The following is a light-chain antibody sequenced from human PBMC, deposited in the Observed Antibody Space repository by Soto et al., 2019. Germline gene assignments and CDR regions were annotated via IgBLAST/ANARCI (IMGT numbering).Light chain of an antibody. CDR1: QSISSW. V-gene: IGKV1-5*01. Sequence: IQITQSPSTLSASVGDRVTITCRASQSISSWLAWYQQKPGKAPKLLIYDASSLESGVPSRFSGSGSGTEFTLTISSLKPDDCATYDCQQYNSYSPTFGQGTKVDIK. J-gene: IGKJ1*01. CDR2: DAS. CDR3: QQYNSYSPT.